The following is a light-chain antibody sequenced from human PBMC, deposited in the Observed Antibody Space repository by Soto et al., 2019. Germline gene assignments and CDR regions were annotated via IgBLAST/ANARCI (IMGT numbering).Light chain of an antibody. CDR1: QSVGSY. V-gene: IGKV3-11*01. CDR2: DAT. Sequence: EIVLTQSPATLSLSPGERATLSCRASQSVGSYLAWFQQKPGQAPRLLIYDATNRATGIPARFNGSGSGTDFPLTLSSLEPEDFAIYYCQQRLSWPLAFGQGTNVE. J-gene: IGKJ1*01. CDR3: QQRLSWPLA.